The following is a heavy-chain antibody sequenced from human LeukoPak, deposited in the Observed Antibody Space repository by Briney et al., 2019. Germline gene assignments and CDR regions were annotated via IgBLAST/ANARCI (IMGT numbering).Heavy chain of an antibody. V-gene: IGHV1-69*01. CDR2: IIPIFGTA. CDR1: GGTFSNYA. Sequence: AASVKVSFKASGGTFSNYAISWVRQAPGQGLEWMGGIIPIFGTANYAQKFQGRVTITADESTSTAYMELSSLRSEDTAVYYCARVQGGDWYFDLWGRGTLVTVSS. J-gene: IGHJ2*01. CDR3: ARVQGGDWYFDL. D-gene: IGHD1-26*01.